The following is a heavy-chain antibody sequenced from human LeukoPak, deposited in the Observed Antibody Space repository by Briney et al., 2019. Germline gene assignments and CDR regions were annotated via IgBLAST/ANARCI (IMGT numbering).Heavy chain of an antibody. V-gene: IGHV1-18*01. D-gene: IGHD1-26*01. CDR2: ISAYNGNT. Sequence: GASVKVSCKASGYTFTSYGISWVRQAPGQGLEWMGWISAYNGNTNYAQKLQGRVTMTTDTSTSTAYMELRSLRSDDTAVYYCARDRSRELRARGLQHWGQGTLVTVSS. CDR1: GYTFTSYG. J-gene: IGHJ1*01. CDR3: ARDRSRELRARGLQH.